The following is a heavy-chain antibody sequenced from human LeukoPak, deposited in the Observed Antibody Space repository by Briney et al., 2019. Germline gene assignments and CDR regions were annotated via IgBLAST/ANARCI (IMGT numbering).Heavy chain of an antibody. V-gene: IGHV3-73*01. CDR2: IRSKANSYAT. D-gene: IGHD4-11*01. J-gene: IGHJ4*02. Sequence: GGSLKLSCAASGFTFSGSAMHWVRQASGKGLEWVGRIRSKANSYATAYAASVKGRFTISRDDSKNTAYLQMNSLKTEDTAVYYCTSPPYSNYAIWGQGTLDTVSS. CDR1: GFTFSGSA. CDR3: TSPPYSNYAI.